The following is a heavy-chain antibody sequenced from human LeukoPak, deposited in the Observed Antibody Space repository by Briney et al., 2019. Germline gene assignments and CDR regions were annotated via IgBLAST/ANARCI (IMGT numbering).Heavy chain of an antibody. D-gene: IGHD3-10*02. V-gene: IGHV3-23*01. J-gene: IGHJ6*02. CDR1: GFTFSSYA. CDR2: IGSDNKQ. CDR3: ARDLHYYVEMDV. Sequence: GGSLSLSCEASGFTFSSYAMTGVRQAPGKGLEWVSSIGSDNKQHYSESVKGRFAISRDNSKNTLFLQLHTLRDEATALYYCARDLHYYVEMDVWGQGTTVTVSS.